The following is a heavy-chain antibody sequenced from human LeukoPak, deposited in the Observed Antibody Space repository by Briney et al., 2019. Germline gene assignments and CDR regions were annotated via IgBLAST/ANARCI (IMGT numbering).Heavy chain of an antibody. CDR1: GGSFSDYY. J-gene: IGHJ6*02. CDR3: ARTSRHYYGSGKNLAPWPAGLDV. V-gene: IGHV4-59*01. CDR2: SGSA. D-gene: IGHD3-10*01. Sequence: SETLSLTCTVSGGSFSDYYWTWIRQPPGKGLEWIGYSGSAKYNPSLKSRVTISTDTSKRHFSLTLSNVTAADTAVYYCARTSRHYYGSGKNLAPWPAGLDVWGPGTTVTVS.